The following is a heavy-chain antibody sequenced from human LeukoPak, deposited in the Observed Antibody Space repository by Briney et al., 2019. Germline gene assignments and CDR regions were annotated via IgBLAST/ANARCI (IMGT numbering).Heavy chain of an antibody. J-gene: IGHJ4*02. CDR1: GGSFSGYY. CDR2: INHSGST. V-gene: IGHV4-34*01. D-gene: IGHD1-7*01. Sequence: SETLSLTCAVYGGSFSGYYWSWIRQPPGKGLEWIGEINHSGSTNYNPSLKSRVTISVDTSKNQFSLKLSSVTAADTAVYYCARGYNWNYVSPYYFDYWGQGTLVTVSS. CDR3: ARGYNWNYVSPYYFDY.